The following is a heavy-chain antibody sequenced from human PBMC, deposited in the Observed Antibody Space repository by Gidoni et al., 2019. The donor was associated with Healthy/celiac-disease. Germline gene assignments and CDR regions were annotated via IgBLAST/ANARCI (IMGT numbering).Heavy chain of an antibody. CDR2: IRSKAYGGTT. CDR3: TRVLDQPNEYPGTSYYYYGMDV. V-gene: IGHV3-49*03. J-gene: IGHJ6*02. Sequence: EVQLVESGGGLVQPGRSLRLSCTASGFTFGDYAMSWFRQAPGKGLGWVGFIRSKAYGGTTEYAASVKGRFTISRDDSKSIAYLQMNSLKTEDTAVYYCTRVLDQPNEYPGTSYYYYGMDVWGQGTTVTVSS. D-gene: IGHD2-2*03. CDR1: GFTFGDYA.